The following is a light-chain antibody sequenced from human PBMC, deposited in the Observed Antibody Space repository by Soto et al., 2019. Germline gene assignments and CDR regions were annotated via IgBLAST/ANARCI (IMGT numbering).Light chain of an antibody. CDR1: SSDVGGYNY. CDR2: EVS. Sequence: QSVLTQPASVSGSPGQSITISCTGTSSDVGGYNYVSWYQQHPGKAPKLMIYEVSNRPSGVSNRFSGSKSGNTASLTIYGLQAEDEADYYCGSFASSSTYVFGTGTKVTVL. CDR3: GSFASSSTYV. J-gene: IGLJ1*01. V-gene: IGLV2-14*01.